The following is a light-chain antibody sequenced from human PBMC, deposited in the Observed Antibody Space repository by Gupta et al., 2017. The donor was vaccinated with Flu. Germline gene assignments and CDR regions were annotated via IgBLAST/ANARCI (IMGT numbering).Light chain of an antibody. CDR3: QVWDSSSDHVV. V-gene: IGLV3-21*02. CDR2: DDR. CDR1: NIGSKS. J-gene: IGLJ2*01. Sequence: SYVLTHPPSVSVAPGQTARITCGGNNIGSKSVLWYHQKPAQAPGLFVYDDRDRPSGIPERFSGSNSGNTATLTISRVEAGDEADYYCQVWDSSSDHVVFGGGTKLTVL.